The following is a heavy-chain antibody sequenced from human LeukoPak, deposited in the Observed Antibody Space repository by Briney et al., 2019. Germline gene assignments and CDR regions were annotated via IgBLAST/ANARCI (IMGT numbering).Heavy chain of an antibody. V-gene: IGHV3-48*03. J-gene: IGHJ4*02. CDR2: ITNSGSTI. CDR1: GFTFSTYE. Sequence: GGSLRLSCAASGFTFSTYEMNWVRQAPGKGLEWVSYITNSGSTIYYADSVKGRFTITRDNAKKSLYLQMNSLRVEDTAVYYCARDLSGGKYYALGFDYWGQGTLVTASS. D-gene: IGHD2-15*01. CDR3: ARDLSGGKYYALGFDY.